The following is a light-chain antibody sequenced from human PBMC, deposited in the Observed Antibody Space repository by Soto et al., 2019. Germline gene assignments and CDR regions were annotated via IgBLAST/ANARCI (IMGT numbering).Light chain of an antibody. Sequence: EIVMTQSPATLSVSPGDRATLSCRGSQSVSSNLAWYQQKPGQAPRLLIYGASTRATGIPARFSGGGSGSEFTLTISSLQSEDFAVYYCQQYNNWPPLTFGGGTKVEIK. CDR2: GAS. CDR1: QSVSSN. J-gene: IGKJ4*01. V-gene: IGKV3-15*01. CDR3: QQYNNWPPLT.